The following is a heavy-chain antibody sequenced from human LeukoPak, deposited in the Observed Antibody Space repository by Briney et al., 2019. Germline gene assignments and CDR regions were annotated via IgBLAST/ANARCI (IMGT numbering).Heavy chain of an antibody. CDR2: IKQDGSEK. Sequence: GGSLRLSGAASGFTFSSYAMSWVRRAPGKGLEWVANIKQDGSEKYYVDSVKGRFTISRDNAKNSLYLQMNSLRAEDTAVYYCARDTSCYAYWGQGTLVTVSS. J-gene: IGHJ4*02. D-gene: IGHD2-2*01. CDR1: GFTFSSYA. V-gene: IGHV3-7*04. CDR3: ARDTSCYAY.